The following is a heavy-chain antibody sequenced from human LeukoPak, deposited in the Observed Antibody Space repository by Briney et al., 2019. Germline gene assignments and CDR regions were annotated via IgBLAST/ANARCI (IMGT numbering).Heavy chain of an antibody. V-gene: IGHV4-34*01. D-gene: IGHD2-2*01. CDR1: GFTVSSNY. CDR3: ARGQRRNIVVVPAAMRAFDY. CDR2: INHSGST. Sequence: GSLRLSCAASGFTVSSNYMSWVRQAPGKGLEWIGEINHSGSTNYNPSLKSRVTISVDTSKNQFSLKLSSVTAADTAVYYCARGQRRNIVVVPAAMRAFDYWGQGTLVTVSS. J-gene: IGHJ4*02.